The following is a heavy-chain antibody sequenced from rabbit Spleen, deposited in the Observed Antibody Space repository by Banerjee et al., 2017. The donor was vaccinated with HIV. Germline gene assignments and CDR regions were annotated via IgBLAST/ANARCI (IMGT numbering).Heavy chain of an antibody. J-gene: IGHJ6*01. CDR2: IYAGSSGST. V-gene: IGHV1S40*01. CDR3: ARDAGTSFSTYGMDL. Sequence: QSLEESGGGLVQPEGSLTLTCTASGVSFTNNNYMCWVRQAPGKGLEWIACIYAGSSGSTYSATWAKGRFTVSKTSSTTVTLQMTSLTAADTATYFCARDAGTSFSTYGMDLWGPGTLVTVS. D-gene: IGHD4-2*01. CDR1: GVSFTNNNY.